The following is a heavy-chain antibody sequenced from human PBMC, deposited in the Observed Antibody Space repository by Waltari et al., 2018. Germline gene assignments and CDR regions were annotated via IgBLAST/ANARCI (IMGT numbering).Heavy chain of an antibody. Sequence: QVQLVQSGAEVKKPGASVKVSCQASGYTLTNYAMYWVRPAPGQSLEWMGWINAGNGDTQYSQNFQGRVTITRDTSASTVYMELSSLTSEDTAVYYCARTLTGNYEAWFDPWGQGTLVTVSS. D-gene: IGHD1-7*01. CDR1: GYTLTNYA. J-gene: IGHJ5*02. V-gene: IGHV1-3*01. CDR3: ARTLTGNYEAWFDP. CDR2: INAGNGDT.